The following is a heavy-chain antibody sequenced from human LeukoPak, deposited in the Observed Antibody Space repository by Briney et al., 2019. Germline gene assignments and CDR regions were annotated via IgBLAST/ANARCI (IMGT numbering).Heavy chain of an antibody. CDR2: IYYSGST. CDR3: AGGGYSGYDPDFDY. J-gene: IGHJ4*02. CDR1: GGSISSYY. V-gene: IGHV4-59*08. Sequence: SETLSLTCTVSGGSISSYYWSWIRQPPGKGLEWIGYIYYSGSTNYNPSLKSRVTISVDTSKNQFSLKLSSVTAADTAVYYCAGGGYSGYDPDFDYWGQGTLVTVSS. D-gene: IGHD5-12*01.